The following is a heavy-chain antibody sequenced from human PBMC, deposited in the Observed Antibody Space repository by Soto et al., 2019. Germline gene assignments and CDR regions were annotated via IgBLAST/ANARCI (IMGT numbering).Heavy chain of an antibody. Sequence: GGSLRLSCAASGFSFSSYWMSWVRQAPGRGLDWVANIKQDGSEKYYVDSVKGRFTISRDNTKNSLYLQMNSLRADDTAVYYCASDRDYYDRSGFYYHAFDMWGQGTMVTV. CDR3: ASDRDYYDRSGFYYHAFDM. CDR2: IKQDGSEK. D-gene: IGHD3-22*01. J-gene: IGHJ3*02. V-gene: IGHV3-7*04. CDR1: GFSFSSYW.